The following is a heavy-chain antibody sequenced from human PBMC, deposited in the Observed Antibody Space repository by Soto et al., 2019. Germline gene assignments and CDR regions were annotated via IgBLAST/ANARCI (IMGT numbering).Heavy chain of an antibody. D-gene: IGHD3-22*01. V-gene: IGHV4-34*01. CDR1: DGSLSGYY. CDR3: ARNYDDSSGHYRLFDD. CDR2: INQSGVT. Sequence: PSETLSLTCAVYDGSLSGYYWSWIRQPPGKRLEWIGEINQSGVTDYNPTLNSRVTMSVDTSKNQFSLKLGSVTAADTAMYYCARNYDDSSGHYRLFDDWGQGTPVTVSS. J-gene: IGHJ4*02.